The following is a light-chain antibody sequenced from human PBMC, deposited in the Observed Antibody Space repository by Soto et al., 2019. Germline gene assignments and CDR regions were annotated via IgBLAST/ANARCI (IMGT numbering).Light chain of an antibody. J-gene: IGKJ1*01. V-gene: IGKV3-15*01. CDR1: QSVGIS. CDR2: GAS. CDR3: QQYKNWPPWT. Sequence: EIVMTQSPDTLSVSPGERATLSCRASQSVGISLAWYQQKLGQGPRLLIYGASTRATGIPARFSGSGSGTDFTLTISSLQSEDFAVYYCQQYKNWPPWTFGQGTKVEIK.